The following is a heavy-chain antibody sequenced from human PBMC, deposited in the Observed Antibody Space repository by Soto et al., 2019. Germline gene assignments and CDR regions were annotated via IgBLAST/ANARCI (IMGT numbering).Heavy chain of an antibody. CDR2: IYYSGST. CDR1: GGSISSSSYY. CDR3: ARHEHSLELNGYYYYGMDV. D-gene: IGHD1-7*01. Sequence: PSETLSLTCTVSGGSISSSSYYWGWIRQPPGKGLEWIGSIYYSGSTYYNPSLKSRVTISVDTSKNQFSLKLSSVTAADTAVYYCARHEHSLELNGYYYYGMDVWGQGTTVTVSS. V-gene: IGHV4-39*01. J-gene: IGHJ6*02.